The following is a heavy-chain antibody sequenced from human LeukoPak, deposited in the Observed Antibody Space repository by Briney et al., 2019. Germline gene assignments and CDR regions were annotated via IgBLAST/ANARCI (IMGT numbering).Heavy chain of an antibody. J-gene: IGHJ4*02. V-gene: IGHV4-39*01. Sequence: SSETLSLTCTVSGGSISSSSYYCGWIRQPPGKGLEWIGSIYYSGSTYYNPSLKSRVTISVDTSKNQFSLKLSSVTAADTAVYYCARLPDYWGQGTLVTVSS. CDR3: ARLPDY. CDR1: GGSISSSSYY. CDR2: IYYSGST.